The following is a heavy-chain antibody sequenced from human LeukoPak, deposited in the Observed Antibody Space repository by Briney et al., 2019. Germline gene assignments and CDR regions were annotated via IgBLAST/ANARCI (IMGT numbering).Heavy chain of an antibody. J-gene: IGHJ4*02. CDR1: GYTFTGYY. CDR3: ARPYYDILTGYSASFDY. Sequence: GASVKVSCKASGYTFTGYYMHWVRQAPGQGLEWMGWINPNSGGTNYAQTFQGRFTMTRDTSISTAYMELSRLRADDTAVYYCARPYYDILTGYSASFDYWGQGTLVTVSS. CDR2: INPNSGGT. D-gene: IGHD3-9*01. V-gene: IGHV1-2*02.